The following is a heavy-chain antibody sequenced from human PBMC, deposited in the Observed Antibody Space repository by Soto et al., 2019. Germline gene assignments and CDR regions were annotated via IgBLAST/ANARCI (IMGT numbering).Heavy chain of an antibody. J-gene: IGHJ4*02. CDR3: SRGSTVYYYDSSGYYPLDY. D-gene: IGHD3-22*01. Sequence: ASVKVSCKASVGTFSSYAISWVRQAPGQGLEWMGGIIPIFGTANYAQKFQGRVTITADESTSTAYMALSSLRSEDTAVYYCSRGSTVYYYDSSGYYPLDYWGQGTLVTVSS. CDR1: VGTFSSYA. CDR2: IIPIFGTA. V-gene: IGHV1-69*13.